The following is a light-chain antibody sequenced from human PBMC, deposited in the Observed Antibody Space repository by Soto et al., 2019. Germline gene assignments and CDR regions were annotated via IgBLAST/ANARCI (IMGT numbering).Light chain of an antibody. V-gene: IGKV1-12*01. CDR1: QGISSW. J-gene: IGKJ4*01. Sequence: DIQMTQSPSSVSASVGDRVSITCRASQGISSWLAWYQQKQGRAPTLLIYTGSSLQSGVPSRFSGTGSGTALTLTISSLQPEDVATYYGQQANSFPLTFGGGTKVEIK. CDR2: TGS. CDR3: QQANSFPLT.